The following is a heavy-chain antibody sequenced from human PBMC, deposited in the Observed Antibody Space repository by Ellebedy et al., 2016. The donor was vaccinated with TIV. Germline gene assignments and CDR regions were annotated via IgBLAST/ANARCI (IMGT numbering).Heavy chain of an antibody. CDR1: GYTFTSYY. CDR3: ARDREDVGITMVRAEEVFDY. J-gene: IGHJ4*02. D-gene: IGHD3-10*01. CDR2: INPSGGST. V-gene: IGHV1-46*01. Sequence: ASVKVSCXASGYTFTSYYMHWVRQAPGQGLEWMGIINPSGGSTSYAQKFQGRVTMTRDTSTSTVYMELSSLRSEDTAVYYCARDREDVGITMVRAEEVFDYWGQGTLVTVSS.